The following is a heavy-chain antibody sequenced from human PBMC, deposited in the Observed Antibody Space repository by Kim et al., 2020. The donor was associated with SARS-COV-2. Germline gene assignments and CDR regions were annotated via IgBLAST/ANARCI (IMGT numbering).Heavy chain of an antibody. CDR3: ARGLRVAAAPFDY. Sequence: SETLSLTCTVYGGSFSGYYWSWIRQPPGKGLEWIGEIDRSGITNYNPSLKSRVTISLDTSKRHFSLKLSSVTAADTAVYYCARGLRVAAAPFDYWGQGTL. CDR2: IDRSGIT. V-gene: IGHV4-34*01. J-gene: IGHJ4*02. D-gene: IGHD6-13*01. CDR1: GGSFSGYY.